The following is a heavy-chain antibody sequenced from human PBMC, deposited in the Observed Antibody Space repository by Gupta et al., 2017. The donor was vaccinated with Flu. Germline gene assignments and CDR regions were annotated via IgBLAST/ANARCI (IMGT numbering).Heavy chain of an antibody. V-gene: IGHV3-23*01. CDR1: GFTFSSYA. D-gene: IGHD3-22*01. Sequence: EVQLLESGGGLVQPGGSLRLSCAASGFTFSSYAMSWVRQAPGKGLEWVSAISGSGGSTYYADSVKGRFTISRDNSKNTLYLQMNSLRAEDTAVYYCASRKGGYYYVLADFDYWGQGTLVTVSS. CDR2: ISGSGGST. J-gene: IGHJ4*02. CDR3: ASRKGGYYYVLADFDY.